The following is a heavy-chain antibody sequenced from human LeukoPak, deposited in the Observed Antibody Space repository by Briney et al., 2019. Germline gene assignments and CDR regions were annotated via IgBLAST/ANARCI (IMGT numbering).Heavy chain of an antibody. CDR2: INGDGGGT. CDR3: ARSSRSGNYGWAFDI. J-gene: IGHJ3*02. V-gene: IGHV3-74*01. Sequence: GGSLSLSCEASGFTFSGYWMHWVRQDPGKGLVWVSRINGDGGGTDYADSVKGRFTISRDNAKNTLYLQMNSLRAEDTALYYCARSSRSGNYGWAFDIWGQGTKVTVSS. D-gene: IGHD3-10*01. CDR1: GFTFSGYW.